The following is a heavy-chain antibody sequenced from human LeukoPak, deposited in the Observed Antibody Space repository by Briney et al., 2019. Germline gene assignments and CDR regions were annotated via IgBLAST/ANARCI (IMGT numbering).Heavy chain of an antibody. CDR3: ARGLWFFDY. V-gene: IGHV3-30*03. D-gene: IGHD5-18*01. J-gene: IGHJ4*02. CDR2: ISFDGSNK. Sequence: GGSLRLSCAASGFTFSSYGMHWVRQAPGKGLEWVAVISFDGSNKYYADSVKGRFTISRDNSKNTLYLQMNSLRAEDTAVYYCARGLWFFDYWGQGTLVTVSS. CDR1: GFTFSSYG.